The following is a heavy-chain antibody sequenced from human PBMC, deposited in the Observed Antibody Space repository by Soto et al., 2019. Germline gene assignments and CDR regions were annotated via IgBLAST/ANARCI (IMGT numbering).Heavy chain of an antibody. V-gene: IGHV4-59*01. CDR3: ASGSLITGTSNFDY. J-gene: IGHJ4*02. CDR1: GGSISSYY. CDR2: IYYSGST. D-gene: IGHD1-20*01. Sequence: SETLSLTCTVSGGSISSYYWSWIRQPPGKGLEWIGYIYYSGSTNYNPSLKSRVTISVDTSKNQFSLKLSSVTAADTAVYYCASGSLITGTSNFDYWGQGTLVTVSS.